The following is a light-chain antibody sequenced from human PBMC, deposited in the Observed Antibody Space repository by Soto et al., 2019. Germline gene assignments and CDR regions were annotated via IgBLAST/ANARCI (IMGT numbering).Light chain of an antibody. CDR2: AAS. CDR3: QQTYSDRWA. V-gene: IGKV1-39*01. Sequence: DTQMTQSPPSLSASVGDRVTITCRATHSIARYLNWYQQKSGKAPKLLIYAASILQSGVPSRFSGSASGTDFTLTISNLQPEDFATYYCQQTYSDRWAFGQGTKVEIK. J-gene: IGKJ1*01. CDR1: HSIARY.